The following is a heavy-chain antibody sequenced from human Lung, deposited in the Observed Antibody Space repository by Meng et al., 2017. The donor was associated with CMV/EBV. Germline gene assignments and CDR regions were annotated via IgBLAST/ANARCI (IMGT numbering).Heavy chain of an antibody. J-gene: IGHJ6*02. CDR3: ARDSGSSSFYYYYGMDV. Sequence: SCAASGFTFSSYAMHWVRQAPGKGLEWVAVISYDGSNKYYADSVKGRFTISRDNSKNTLYLQMNSLRAEDTAVYYCARDSGSSSFYYYYGMDVWXQGTXVTVSS. CDR2: ISYDGSNK. D-gene: IGHD6-6*01. CDR1: GFTFSSYA. V-gene: IGHV3-30-3*01.